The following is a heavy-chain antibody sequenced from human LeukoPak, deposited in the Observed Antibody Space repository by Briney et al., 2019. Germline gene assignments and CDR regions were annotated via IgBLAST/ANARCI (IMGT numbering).Heavy chain of an antibody. Sequence: SGTLSLTCAVSGGSISSSNWWSWVRQPPGKGLEWIGEIYHSGRTNYNPSLKSLATISVDNSKNQFSLKLSSVTAADTAVYYCAREGGSSWPGEAFDIWGQGTMVTVSS. J-gene: IGHJ3*02. CDR2: IYHSGRT. CDR3: AREGGSSWPGEAFDI. D-gene: IGHD6-13*01. CDR1: GGSISSSNW. V-gene: IGHV4-4*02.